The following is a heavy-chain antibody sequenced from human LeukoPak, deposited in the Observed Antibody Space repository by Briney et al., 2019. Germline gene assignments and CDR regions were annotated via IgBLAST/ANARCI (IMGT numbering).Heavy chain of an antibody. D-gene: IGHD2-21*01. J-gene: IGHJ4*02. CDR2: IYSGGST. Sequence: GGSLRLSCAASGFTVSSNYMSWVRQAPGKELEWVSVIYSGGSTYYADSVKGRFTISRDNSKNTLYLQMNSLRAEDTAVYYCARVVAPLYYFDYWGQGTLVTVSS. CDR3: ARVVAPLYYFDY. CDR1: GFTVSSNY. V-gene: IGHV3-66*01.